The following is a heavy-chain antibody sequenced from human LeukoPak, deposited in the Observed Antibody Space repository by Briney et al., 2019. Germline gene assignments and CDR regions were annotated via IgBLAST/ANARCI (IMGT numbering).Heavy chain of an antibody. CDR3: ARPYYYDSRTDP. CDR2: IYYSGSA. Sequence: SQTLSRTCSVSGGSVSSGDYYWSWIRQPPGKGLEWVGYIYYSGSAYYNPSLRSRVTISVDMSKNQFSLKLSSVTAADTAVYYCARPYYYDSRTDPWGQGTLVTVSS. D-gene: IGHD3-22*01. J-gene: IGHJ5*02. CDR1: GGSVSSGDYY. V-gene: IGHV4-30-4*01.